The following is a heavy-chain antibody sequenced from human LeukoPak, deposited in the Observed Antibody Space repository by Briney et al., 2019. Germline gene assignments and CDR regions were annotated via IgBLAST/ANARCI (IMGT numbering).Heavy chain of an antibody. CDR1: GFTFSSYA. V-gene: IGHV3-30*04. Sequence: SGGSLRLSCAASGFTFSSYAMHWVRQAPGKGLEWVAVISYDGSNKYYADSVKGRFTISRDNAKNSLYLQMNSLRAEDTAVYYCARGAPQGSYYYYYYYYMDVWGKGATVTISS. J-gene: IGHJ6*03. D-gene: IGHD1-26*01. CDR2: ISYDGSNK. CDR3: ARGAPQGSYYYYYYYYMDV.